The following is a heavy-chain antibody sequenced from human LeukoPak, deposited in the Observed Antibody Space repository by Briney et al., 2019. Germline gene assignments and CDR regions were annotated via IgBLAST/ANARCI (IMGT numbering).Heavy chain of an antibody. V-gene: IGHV3-21*01. CDR2: ISSSSSYI. CDR3: ARIDEDQLLELDY. J-gene: IGHJ4*02. Sequence: GGSLRLPCAASGFTFSSYSMNWVRQAPGKGLEWVSSISSSSSYIYYADSVKGRFTISRDNAKNSLYLQMNSLRAEDTAVYYCARIDEDQLLELDYWGQGTLVTVSS. CDR1: GFTFSSYS. D-gene: IGHD2-2*01.